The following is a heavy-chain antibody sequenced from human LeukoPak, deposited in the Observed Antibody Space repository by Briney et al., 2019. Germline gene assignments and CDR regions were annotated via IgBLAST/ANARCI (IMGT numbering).Heavy chain of an antibody. CDR2: IYSGGST. Sequence: GGSLRLSCAASGFTVSSNYMSWVRQAPGKRLEWVSVIYSGGSTYYADSVKGRFTISRDNSKNTLYLQMNSLRAEDTAVYYCARGNWGYSYGYWGQGTLVTVSS. J-gene: IGHJ4*02. CDR1: GFTVSSNY. V-gene: IGHV3-53*01. CDR3: ARGNWGYSYGY. D-gene: IGHD5-18*01.